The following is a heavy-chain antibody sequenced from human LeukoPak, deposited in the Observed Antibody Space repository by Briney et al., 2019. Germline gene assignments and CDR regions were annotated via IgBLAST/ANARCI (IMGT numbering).Heavy chain of an antibody. V-gene: IGHV4-34*01. D-gene: IGHD3-10*01. CDR2: INHGGST. J-gene: IGHJ5*02. CDR1: GGSFSGDF. Sequence: SETLSPTCAVYGGSFSGDFWSWIRQSPGKGLEWIGEINHGGSTNYNPSLKSRVTISVDTSKNQFSLKLSSVTAADTAVYYCARRSITMVRGVIRMVNWFDPWGQGTLVTVSS. CDR3: ARRSITMVRGVIRMVNWFDP.